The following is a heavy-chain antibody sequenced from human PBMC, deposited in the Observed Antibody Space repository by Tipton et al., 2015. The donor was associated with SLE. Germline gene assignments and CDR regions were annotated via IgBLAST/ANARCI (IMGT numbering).Heavy chain of an antibody. D-gene: IGHD3-10*01. J-gene: IGHJ4*02. CDR3: AKAGLNYCGDY. Sequence: GSLRLSCAASEFTFSSYAMSWVRQAPGKGLEWVSSIRNSGDTTYYADSVTGRFTISRDNSKNTLYLQMNSLRAEDTALYYCAKAGLNYCGDYWGQGTLVAVSS. CDR1: EFTFSSYA. V-gene: IGHV3-23*01. CDR2: IRNSGDTT.